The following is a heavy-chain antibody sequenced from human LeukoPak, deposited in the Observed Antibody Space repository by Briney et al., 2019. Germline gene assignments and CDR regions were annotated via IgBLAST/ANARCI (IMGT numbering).Heavy chain of an antibody. Sequence: GGSLRLSCAASGFTFSTYWMSWVRQAPGKGLEWVANIKQYGSETYYVDSVKGRFTISRDNAKNTLYLQMNSLRAEDTAVYYCARDQSIAGPTTADYWGQGTLVTVSS. D-gene: IGHD1-26*01. CDR1: GFTFSTYW. CDR2: IKQYGSET. J-gene: IGHJ4*02. V-gene: IGHV3-7*01. CDR3: ARDQSIAGPTTADY.